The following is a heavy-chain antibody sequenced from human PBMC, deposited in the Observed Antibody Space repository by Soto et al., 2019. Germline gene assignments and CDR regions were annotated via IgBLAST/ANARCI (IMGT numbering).Heavy chain of an antibody. CDR2: IYPGDSDT. D-gene: IGHD3-22*01. CDR3: ARHMADSSGYYSSYYYYGMDV. V-gene: IGHV5-51*01. CDR1: GYSFTSYW. Sequence: PGESLKISCKGSGYSFTSYWIGWVRQMPGKGLEWMGIIYPGDSDTRYSPSFQGQVTISVDKSISTAYLQWSSLKASDTAMYYCARHMADSSGYYSSYYYYGMDVWGQGTTVTVSS. J-gene: IGHJ6*02.